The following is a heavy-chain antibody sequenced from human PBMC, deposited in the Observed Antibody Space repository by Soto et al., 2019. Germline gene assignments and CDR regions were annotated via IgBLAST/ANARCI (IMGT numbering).Heavy chain of an antibody. D-gene: IGHD2-2*01. CDR1: GCTFSSYA. CDR3: AKDLGGSSTSYYGFFDY. J-gene: IGHJ4*02. V-gene: IGHV3-23*01. Sequence: EVQLMESGGGLVQPGGSLRLSCAASGCTFSSYAMSWVRQAPGKGLEWVSIISGSGGSTYYADSVKGRFTISRDNSKNTLYLHMNSLRAEDTAVYYCAKDLGGSSTSYYGFFDYWGQRTMVTVSS. CDR2: ISGSGGST.